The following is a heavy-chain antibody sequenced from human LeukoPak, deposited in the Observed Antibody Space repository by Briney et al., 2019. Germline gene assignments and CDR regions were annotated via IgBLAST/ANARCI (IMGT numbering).Heavy chain of an antibody. J-gene: IGHJ6*02. CDR3: ARGRERPTAYYYYYYGMDV. CDR1: GFTVSSNY. D-gene: IGHD1-1*01. Sequence: GGSLRLSCAASGFTVSSNYMSWVRQAPGKGLEWVSVIYSGGSTYYADSVKGRFTISRDNSKNTLYLQVNSLRAEDTAVYYCARGRERPTAYYYYYYGMDVWGQGTTVTVSS. CDR2: IYSGGST. V-gene: IGHV3-53*01.